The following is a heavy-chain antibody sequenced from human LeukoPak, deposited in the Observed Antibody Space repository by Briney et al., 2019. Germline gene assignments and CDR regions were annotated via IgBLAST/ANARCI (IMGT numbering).Heavy chain of an antibody. J-gene: IGHJ3*02. Sequence: GGSLRLSCAASGFTFSSYSMNWVRQAPGKGLEWVSSISSSSSYIYYADSVKGRFTISRDNAKNSLYLQMNSLRAEDTAVYYCARDIAAGAFDIWGQETMVTVSS. D-gene: IGHD6-13*01. CDR3: ARDIAAGAFDI. CDR1: GFTFSSYS. V-gene: IGHV3-21*01. CDR2: ISSSSSYI.